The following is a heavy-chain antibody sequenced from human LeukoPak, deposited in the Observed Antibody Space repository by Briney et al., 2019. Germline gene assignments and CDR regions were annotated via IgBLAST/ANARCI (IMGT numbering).Heavy chain of an antibody. CDR2: IYPGDSDT. D-gene: IGHD6-13*01. CDR3: ARDRFSSSWTFENRPDALDI. Sequence: GESLKISCKGSGYSFTSYWIGWVRQMPGKGLEWMGVIYPGDSDTRYSPSFQGQVTISADKSISTAYLQWSSLKASDTAMYYCARDRFSSSWTFENRPDALDIWGQGTMVTVSS. J-gene: IGHJ3*02. CDR1: GYSFTSYW. V-gene: IGHV5-51*01.